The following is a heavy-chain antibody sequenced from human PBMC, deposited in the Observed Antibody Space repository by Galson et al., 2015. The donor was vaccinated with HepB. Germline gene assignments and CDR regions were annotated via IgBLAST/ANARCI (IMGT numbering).Heavy chain of an antibody. J-gene: IGHJ6*03. V-gene: IGHV3-74*01. Sequence: SLRLSCAASGFTFSSHYMHWVRQAPGKGLVWVSRINPDGSGTNYADSVKGRLTISRDNSKNTLYLQMNSLRAEDTAVYYCARGLRRYYYMDVWGKGTTVTVSS. D-gene: IGHD4-17*01. CDR3: ARGLRRYYYMDV. CDR2: INPDGSGT. CDR1: GFTFSSHY.